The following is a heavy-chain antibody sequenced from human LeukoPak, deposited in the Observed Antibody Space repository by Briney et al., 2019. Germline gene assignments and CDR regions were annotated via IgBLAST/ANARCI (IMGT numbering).Heavy chain of an antibody. CDR3: ARVIAARGRFDP. Sequence: PGGSLRLSCAASGFTFSSYGMHWVRQAPGKGLEWVAFIRYDGSNKYYADSVKGRFTISRDNAKNTLYLQMNSLRAEDTAVYYCARVIAARGRFDPWGQGTLVTVSS. CDR1: GFTFSSYG. V-gene: IGHV3-30*02. D-gene: IGHD6-6*01. CDR2: IRYDGSNK. J-gene: IGHJ5*02.